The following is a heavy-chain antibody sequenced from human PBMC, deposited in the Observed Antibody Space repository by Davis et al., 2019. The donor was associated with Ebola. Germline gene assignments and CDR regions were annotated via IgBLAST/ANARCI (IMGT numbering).Heavy chain of an antibody. CDR2: INHSGST. CDR3: ARTRYCSSTSCSNYYYYMDV. J-gene: IGHJ6*03. CDR1: GGSFSGYY. Sequence: PSETLSLTCAVYGGSFSGYYWSWIRQPPGKGLEWIGEINHSGSTNYNPSLKSRVTISVDTSKNQFSLKLSSVTAADTAVYYCARTRYCSSTSCSNYYYYMDVWGKGTTVTVSS. D-gene: IGHD2-2*01. V-gene: IGHV4-34*01.